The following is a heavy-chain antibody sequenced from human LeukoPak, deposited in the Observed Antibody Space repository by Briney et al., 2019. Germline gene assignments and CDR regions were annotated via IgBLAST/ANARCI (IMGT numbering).Heavy chain of an antibody. CDR3: ARYPSDQYYFDY. CDR1: GLTVSSNY. V-gene: IGHV3-53*01. Sequence: GGSLRLSCAASGLTVSSNYMSWVRQAPGKGLECVSVIYSGGSTYYADSVKGRFTISRDNSKNTLYLQMNSLRAEDTAVYYCARYPSDQYYFDYWGQGTLVTVSS. CDR2: IYSGGST. J-gene: IGHJ4*02.